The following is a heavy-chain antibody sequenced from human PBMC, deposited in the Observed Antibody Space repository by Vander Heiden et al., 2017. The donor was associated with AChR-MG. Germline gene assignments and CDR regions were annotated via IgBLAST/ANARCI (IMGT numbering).Heavy chain of an antibody. D-gene: IGHD6-19*01. CDR3: ARGLGGVPQFLIAVAGRYFDY. J-gene: IGHJ4*02. Sequence: QVQLQQRGAGLLKPSETLSLTCAVYGGSFSGYYWSWIRQPPGKGLEWIGEINHSGSTNYNPSLKSRVTISVDTSKNQFSLKLSSVTAADTAVYYCARGLGGVPQFLIAVAGRYFDYWGQGTLVTVSS. CDR2: INHSGST. CDR1: GGSFSGYY. V-gene: IGHV4-34*01.